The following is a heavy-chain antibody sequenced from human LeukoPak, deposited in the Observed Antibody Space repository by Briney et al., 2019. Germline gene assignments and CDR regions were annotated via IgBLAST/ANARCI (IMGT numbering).Heavy chain of an antibody. CDR1: GFTFSTYA. D-gene: IGHD6-25*01. V-gene: IGHV3-30*02. CDR3: AKISSSAESNFDY. CDR2: IWPDGSKK. J-gene: IGHJ4*02. Sequence: GGSLRLSCAASGFTFSTYAMHWVRQAPDKGLELVAFIWPDGSKKYYADSVKGRFSISRENSKNTVYLQMNDLRLEDTALYFCAKISSSAESNFDYWGQGTLVTGSS.